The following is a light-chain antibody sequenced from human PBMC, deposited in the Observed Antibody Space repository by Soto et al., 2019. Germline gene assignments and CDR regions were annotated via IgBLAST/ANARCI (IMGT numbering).Light chain of an antibody. J-gene: IGLJ7*01. CDR3: QSYDSRLSGSV. CDR2: GNS. V-gene: IGLV1-40*01. Sequence: QSVLTQPPSVSGAPGQRVTISCTGSSSNIGAGYDVHWYQQLPGTAPKLLIYGNSNRPSGVPDRFSGSKSGTFASLAITGLQAEDEAEYYCQSYDSRLSGSVFGGGTQLTVL. CDR1: SSNIGAGYD.